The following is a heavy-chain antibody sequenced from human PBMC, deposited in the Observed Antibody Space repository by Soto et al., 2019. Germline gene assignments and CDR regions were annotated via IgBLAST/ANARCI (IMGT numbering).Heavy chain of an antibody. CDR2: IYDSGST. CDR3: AREGFHDGLDV. V-gene: IGHV4-61*01. J-gene: IGHJ6*02. CDR1: GGSVSSGRYY. Sequence: SETLSLTCTVSGGSVSSGRYYWSWIRQPPRKGLEWIGYIYDSGSTAYNPSLRSRVTISEDTSKNQFSLKLSSVTAADTAVYYCAREGFHDGLDVWGQGTKVTVSS. D-gene: IGHD3-10*01.